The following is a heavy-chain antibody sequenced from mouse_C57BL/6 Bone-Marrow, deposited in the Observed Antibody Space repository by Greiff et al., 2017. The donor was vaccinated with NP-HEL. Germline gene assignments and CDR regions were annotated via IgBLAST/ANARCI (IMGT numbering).Heavy chain of an antibody. J-gene: IGHJ4*01. CDR3: AREYITTVVATEDYAMDY. CDR1: GYTFTEYT. D-gene: IGHD1-1*01. V-gene: IGHV1-62-2*01. CDR2: FYPGSGSI. Sequence: QVQLKQSGAELVKPGASVKLSCKASGYTFTEYTIHWVKQRSGQGLEWIGWFYPGSGSIKYNEKFKDKATLTADKSSSTVYMELSRVTSEDSAVYFCAREYITTVVATEDYAMDYWGQGTSVTVSS.